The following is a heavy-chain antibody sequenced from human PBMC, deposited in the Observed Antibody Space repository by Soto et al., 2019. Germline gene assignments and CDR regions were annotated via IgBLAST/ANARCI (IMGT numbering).Heavy chain of an antibody. D-gene: IGHD1-26*01. Sequence: GGSLRLSCAASGFTFSSYWMHWVRQAPGKGLVWVSRINSDGSSTSYADSVKGRFTISRDNAKNTLYLQMNSLRAEDTAVYCCARLKGGSYFDYWGQGTLVTVSS. CDR1: GFTFSSYW. CDR3: ARLKGGSYFDY. V-gene: IGHV3-74*01. CDR2: INSDGSST. J-gene: IGHJ4*02.